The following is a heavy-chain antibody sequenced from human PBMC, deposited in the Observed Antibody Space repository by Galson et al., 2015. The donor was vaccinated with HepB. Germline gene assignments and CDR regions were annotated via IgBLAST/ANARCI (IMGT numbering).Heavy chain of an antibody. CDR1: GFTFSSYS. J-gene: IGHJ4*02. V-gene: IGHV3-48*02. D-gene: IGHD4-17*01. Sequence: SLRLSCAASGFTFSSYSISWVRQAPGKGLEWVSYIGSGGTPIYYADSVKGRFTISRDNAKNSLYLQINSLRDEDTAIYYCARVNYGDYVLDCWGQGTLVTVSS. CDR3: ARVNYGDYVLDC. CDR2: IGSGGTPI.